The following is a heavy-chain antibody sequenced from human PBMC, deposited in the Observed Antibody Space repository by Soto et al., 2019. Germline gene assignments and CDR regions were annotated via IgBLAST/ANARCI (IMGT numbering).Heavy chain of an antibody. Sequence: QVQLQESGPGLVKPSETLSLTCTVSGGSISSYYWSWIRQPPGKGLEWIGYIYYSGSTNYNPSLKSRVTISVDTSKNQFSLKLSSVTAADTAVYYCARLGDYYDSSGQLRNDAFDIWGQGTMVTVSS. V-gene: IGHV4-59*01. CDR2: IYYSGST. CDR1: GGSISSYY. CDR3: ARLGDYYDSSGQLRNDAFDI. D-gene: IGHD3-22*01. J-gene: IGHJ3*02.